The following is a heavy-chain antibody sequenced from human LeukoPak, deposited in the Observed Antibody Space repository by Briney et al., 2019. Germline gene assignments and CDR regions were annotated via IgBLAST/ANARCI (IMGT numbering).Heavy chain of an antibody. CDR1: GYSISSGYY. CDR3: ARAGDTVVVVAAAANWFDP. D-gene: IGHD2-15*01. CDR2: IYHSGST. J-gene: IGHJ5*02. Sequence: SETLSLTCTVSGYSISSGYYWGWIRQPPGKGLEWIGSIYHSGSTYYNPSLKSRVTISVDTSKNQFSLKLSSVTAADTAVYYCARAGDTVVVVAAAANWFDPWGQGTLVTVSS. V-gene: IGHV4-38-2*02.